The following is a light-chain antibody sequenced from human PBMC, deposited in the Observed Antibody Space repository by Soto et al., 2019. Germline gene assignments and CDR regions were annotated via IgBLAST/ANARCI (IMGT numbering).Light chain of an antibody. CDR2: AAS. V-gene: IGKV3-11*01. Sequence: EIVLTQSPATLSLSPGERATLSCRASQSVSAYLAWYQQKPGQAPRLLIYAASNRATDIPARFSGSGSGTDFTLTISSLEPEDFAVYYCQQYGSSPRTFGQGTKVEIK. CDR3: QQYGSSPRT. J-gene: IGKJ1*01. CDR1: QSVSAY.